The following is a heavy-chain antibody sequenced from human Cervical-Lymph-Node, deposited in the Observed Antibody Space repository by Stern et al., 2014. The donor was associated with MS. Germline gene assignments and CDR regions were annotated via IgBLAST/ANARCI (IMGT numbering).Heavy chain of an antibody. Sequence: QVQLVHSGAEVKKPGSSVKVSCKASGRTFSSYTISWVRQAPGQGLEWMGRVSTILGRANDAQKFQGRGTITADKSTSTAYMELSSLRSEDTAVYYCARHSSSSFDWFDPGGQGTLVTVSS. V-gene: IGHV1-69*02. CDR3: ARHSSSSFDWFDP. J-gene: IGHJ5*02. CDR2: VSTILGRA. CDR1: GRTFSSYT. D-gene: IGHD6-6*01.